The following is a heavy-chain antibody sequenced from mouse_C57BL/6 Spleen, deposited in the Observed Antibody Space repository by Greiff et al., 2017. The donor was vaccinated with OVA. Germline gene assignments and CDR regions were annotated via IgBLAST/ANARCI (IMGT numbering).Heavy chain of an antibody. D-gene: IGHD1-1*01. Sequence: EVQRVESGEGLVKPGGSLKLSCAASGFTFSSYAMSWVRQTPEKRLEWVAYISSGGDYIYYADTVKGRFTISRDNARNTLYLQMSSLKSEDTAMYYCTRGGSSYDGFAYWGQGTLVTVSA. CDR2: ISSGGDYI. CDR3: TRGGSSYDGFAY. CDR1: GFTFSSYA. V-gene: IGHV5-9-1*02. J-gene: IGHJ3*01.